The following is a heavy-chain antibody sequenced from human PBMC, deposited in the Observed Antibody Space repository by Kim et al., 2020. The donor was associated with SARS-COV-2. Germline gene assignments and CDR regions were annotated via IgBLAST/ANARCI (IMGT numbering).Heavy chain of an antibody. Sequence: SETLSLTCAVYGGSFSGYYWSWIRQPPGKGLEWIGEINHSGSTNYNPSLKSRVTISVDTSKNQFSLKLSSVTAADTAVYYCARGPALSSGWLWGDFDYWG. CDR1: GGSFSGYY. D-gene: IGHD6-19*01. CDR3: ARGPALSSGWLWGDFDY. J-gene: IGHJ4*01. CDR2: INHSGST. V-gene: IGHV4-34*01.